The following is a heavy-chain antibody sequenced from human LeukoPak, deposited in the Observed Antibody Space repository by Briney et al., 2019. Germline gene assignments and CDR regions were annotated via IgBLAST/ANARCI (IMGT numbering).Heavy chain of an antibody. J-gene: IGHJ4*02. CDR1: GGSISSSSYY. V-gene: IGHV4-39*01. CDR3: ARLEERLGYYFDY. CDR2: IYYNGST. D-gene: IGHD5-24*01. Sequence: SETLSLTCTVSGGSISSSSYYWGWIRQPPGKGLEWIGSIYYNGSTYYNPSLKSRVTISVDTSKNQFSLKLSSVTAADTAVYYCARLEERLGYYFDYWGQGTLVTVSS.